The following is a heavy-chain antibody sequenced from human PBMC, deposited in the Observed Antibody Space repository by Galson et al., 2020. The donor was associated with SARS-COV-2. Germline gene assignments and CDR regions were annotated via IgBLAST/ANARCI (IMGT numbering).Heavy chain of an antibody. V-gene: IGHV4-39*01. D-gene: IGHD3-22*01. J-gene: IGHJ4*02. CDR1: GGSVSSNDYY. Sequence: ETSETLSLTCSLSGGSVSSNDYYWAWIRPPPGKGLEWIGNIYYSGKTYYNPSLQSRVTISVDTSKNQFSLKLSSVTAGDTAVYYCARRNSYDSSDYQYEGPGCDYLGQGTLVTVSS. CDR2: IYYSGKT. CDR3: ARRNSYDSSDYQYEGPGCDY.